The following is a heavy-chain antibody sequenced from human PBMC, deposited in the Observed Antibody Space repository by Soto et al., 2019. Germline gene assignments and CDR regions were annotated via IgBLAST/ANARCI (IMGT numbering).Heavy chain of an antibody. CDR3: TTDVVPADY. Sequence: GXSLGLACAASGFTFSNAWVSWVGQAPGKGLEWVGRIKSKTDGGTTDYAAPVKGRFTISRDDSKNTLYLQMNSLKTEDTAVYYCTTDVVPADYWGQGTLVTVSS. D-gene: IGHD2-2*01. CDR2: IKSKTDGGTT. CDR1: GFTFSNAW. J-gene: IGHJ4*02. V-gene: IGHV3-15*01.